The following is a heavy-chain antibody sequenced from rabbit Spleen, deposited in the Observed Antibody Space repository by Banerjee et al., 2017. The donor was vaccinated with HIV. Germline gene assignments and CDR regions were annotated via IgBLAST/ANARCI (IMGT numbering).Heavy chain of an antibody. D-gene: IGHD1-1*01. J-gene: IGHJ4*01. CDR1: GFSLNNNA. CDR3: ARDQAHMLDL. V-gene: IGHV1S47*01. Sequence: LQESGGGLFQPGGSLALTCTASGFSLNNNALICWVRQAPGKGLEWIACIETGSGSTYYASWAKGRFTITRSTSLNTVTLQMNILTAADTATYFCARDQAHMLDLWGQGTLVTVS. CDR2: IETGSGST.